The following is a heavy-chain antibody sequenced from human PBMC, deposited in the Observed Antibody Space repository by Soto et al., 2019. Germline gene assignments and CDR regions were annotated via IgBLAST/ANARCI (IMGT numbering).Heavy chain of an antibody. CDR2: IYYSGST. V-gene: IGHV4-61*08. CDR1: GGSISSGDYY. Sequence: PSETLSLTCTVSGGSISSGDYYWSWIRQPPGKGLEWIGYIYYSGSTNYNPSLKSRVTISVDTSKNQFSLKLSSVTAADTAVYYCARGGLVRGVIRGTYTGPAIGPIDYWGQGTLVTVSS. CDR3: ARGGLVRGVIRGTYTGPAIGPIDY. D-gene: IGHD3-10*01. J-gene: IGHJ4*02.